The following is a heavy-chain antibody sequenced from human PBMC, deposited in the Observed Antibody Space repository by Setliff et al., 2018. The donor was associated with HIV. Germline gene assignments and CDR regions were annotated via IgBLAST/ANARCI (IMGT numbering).Heavy chain of an antibody. D-gene: IGHD4-17*01. Sequence: SETLSLTCSVSGGSINNDIYFWSWIRQHPGKGLEWIGYIYYSGSTNYNPSLKSRVTISVDTSKNQFSLKLSSVTAADTAVYYCARESTTVTTFGLPREWFDPWGQGTLVTVSS. CDR1: GGSINNDIYF. V-gene: IGHV4-61*01. CDR3: ARESTTVTTFGLPREWFDP. CDR2: IYYSGST. J-gene: IGHJ5*02.